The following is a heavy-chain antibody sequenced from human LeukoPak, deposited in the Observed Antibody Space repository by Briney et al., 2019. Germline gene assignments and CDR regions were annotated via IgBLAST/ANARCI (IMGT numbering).Heavy chain of an antibody. CDR3: ARGSNMGDYYGSGRPNWSDP. V-gene: IGHV1-69*01. CDR1: GGTFSSYA. CDR2: IIPIFGTA. J-gene: IGHJ5*02. Sequence: SSVKVSCKASGGTFSSYAISWVRQAPGQGLEWMGGIIPIFGTANYAQKFQGRVTITADESTSTAYMELSSLRSEDTAVYYCARGSNMGDYYGSGRPNWSDPWGQGTLVTVSS. D-gene: IGHD3-10*01.